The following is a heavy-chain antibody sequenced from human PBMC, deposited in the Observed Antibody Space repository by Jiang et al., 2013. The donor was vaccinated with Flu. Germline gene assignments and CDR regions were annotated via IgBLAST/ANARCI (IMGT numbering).Heavy chain of an antibody. D-gene: IGHD2-8*01. CDR3: AKGQMLYLGYFEY. J-gene: IGHJ4*02. Sequence: EVQLVESGGRLVQPGGSLRLSCAASGFTFSGYPMSWVRQAPGKGLEWVSGISGSGGRTYYADSVKGRFTISRDNSKNTLYLQMNSLRAEDTAVYYCAKGQMLYLGYFEYWGQGTPVTVSS. CDR2: ISGSGGRT. CDR1: GFTFSGYP. V-gene: IGHV3-23*04.